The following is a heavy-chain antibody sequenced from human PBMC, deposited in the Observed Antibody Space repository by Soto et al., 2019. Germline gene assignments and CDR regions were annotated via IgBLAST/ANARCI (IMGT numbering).Heavy chain of an antibody. CDR1: GGSISSYY. CDR3: ARRYGSCFEY. Sequence: SSETLSLTCTVSGGSISSYYWTWTRQPPGKGLEWIGYIYYSGSANYNPSLKRRVTISVDTSKNQFSLKLSSVTAADTAVYYCARRYGSCFEYWGQGTLVTLSS. CDR2: IYYSGSA. J-gene: IGHJ4*02. D-gene: IGHD5-18*01. V-gene: IGHV4-59*08.